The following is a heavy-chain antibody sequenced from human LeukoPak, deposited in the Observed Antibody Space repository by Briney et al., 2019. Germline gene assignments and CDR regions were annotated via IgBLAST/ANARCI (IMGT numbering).Heavy chain of an antibody. CDR3: AKEIAAIGLPAVDY. Sequence: GGSLRLSCAASGFSFSSYGMHWVRQAPGKGLEWVAFIRYDGSNKYYADSGKGRFTISRDNSKNTLYLQMNSLGVADTAMYYCAKEIAAIGLPAVDYWGQGTPVTVSS. CDR1: GFSFSSYG. V-gene: IGHV3-30*02. CDR2: IRYDGSNK. J-gene: IGHJ4*02. D-gene: IGHD6-13*01.